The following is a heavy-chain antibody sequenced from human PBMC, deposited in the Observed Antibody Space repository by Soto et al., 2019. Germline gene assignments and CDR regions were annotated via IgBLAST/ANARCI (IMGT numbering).Heavy chain of an antibody. J-gene: IGHJ4*02. CDR2: ISAYNGNT. CDR1: GYTFASYG. CDR3: ARDLVPGYTGFSDY. V-gene: IGHV1-18*01. D-gene: IGHD5-12*01. Sequence: GASVKLSCKTSGYTFASYGSNWVRQATGQGLEWMGWISAYNGNTNFAQKLQGRVSLTTDTSSTTAYMELRSLTSDDTAVYYCARDLVPGYTGFSDYWGQGTLVTVSS.